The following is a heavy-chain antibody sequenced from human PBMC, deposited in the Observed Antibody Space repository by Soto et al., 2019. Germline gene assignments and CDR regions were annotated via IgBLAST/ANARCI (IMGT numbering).Heavy chain of an antibody. CDR1: GGTFSSYT. D-gene: IGHD2-15*01. CDR3: ASSSCSGGSCYGPFDY. V-gene: IGHV1-69*02. J-gene: IGHJ4*02. Sequence: ASVKVSCKASGGTFSSYTISWVRQAPGQGLEWMGRIIPILGIANYAQKFQGRVTITADKSTSTAYMELSSLRSEDTAVYYCASSSCSGGSCYGPFDYWGQGTLVTVSS. CDR2: IIPILGIA.